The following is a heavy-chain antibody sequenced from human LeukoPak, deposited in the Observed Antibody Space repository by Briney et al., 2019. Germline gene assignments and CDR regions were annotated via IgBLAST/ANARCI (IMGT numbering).Heavy chain of an antibody. CDR3: ARDSRYSSSWYDAFDI. CDR2: IYYSGST. D-gene: IGHD6-13*01. Sequence: SETLSLTCTVSGGSISSHCWSWIRQPPGKGLKWIGYIYYSGSTNYNPSLKSRVTISVDTSKNQFSLKLSSVTAADTAMYYCARDSRYSSSWYDAFDIWGQGTMVTVSS. J-gene: IGHJ3*02. V-gene: IGHV4-59*11. CDR1: GGSISSHC.